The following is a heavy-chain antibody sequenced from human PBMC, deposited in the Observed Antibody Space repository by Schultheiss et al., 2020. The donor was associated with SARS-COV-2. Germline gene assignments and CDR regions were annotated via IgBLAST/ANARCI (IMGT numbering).Heavy chain of an antibody. CDR3: AREGRRLGATQGDFDY. Sequence: GESLKISCAASGFTFSSYSMNWVRQAPGKGLEWVSSISSSSSYIYYADSVKGRFTISRDNAKNSLYLQMNSLRAEDTAVYYCAREGRRLGATQGDFDYWGQGTLVTVSS. CDR1: GFTFSSYS. V-gene: IGHV3-21*01. D-gene: IGHD1-26*01. J-gene: IGHJ4*02. CDR2: ISSSSSYI.